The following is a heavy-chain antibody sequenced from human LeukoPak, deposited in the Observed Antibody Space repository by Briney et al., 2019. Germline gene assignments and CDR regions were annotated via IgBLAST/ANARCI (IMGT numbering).Heavy chain of an antibody. J-gene: IGHJ4*02. D-gene: IGHD6-13*01. CDR3: AKARGKAGTIDY. CDR2: ISGSGGST. CDR1: GFTFSTYS. V-gene: IGHV3-23*01. Sequence: GGSLRLSCAASGFTFSTYSMNWVRQAPGKGLEWVSAISGSGGSTYYADSVKGRFTISRDNSKNTLYLQMNSLRAEDTAVYYCAKARGKAGTIDYWCQGTLVTVSS.